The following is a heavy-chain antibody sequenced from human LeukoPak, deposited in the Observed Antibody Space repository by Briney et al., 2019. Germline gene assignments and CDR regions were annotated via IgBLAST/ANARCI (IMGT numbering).Heavy chain of an antibody. CDR3: ARDWDGSSWGEVWFDP. D-gene: IGHD6-13*01. CDR2: ISGSGGST. CDR1: GFTFSSYA. J-gene: IGHJ5*02. Sequence: EGSLRLTCAVSGFTFSSYAMSWVRQAPGKGLERVSAISGSGGSTYYADSVKGRFTISRDNAKTSLYLQMNSLRAEDTAVYYCARDWDGSSWGEVWFDPLGQGTLVTVSS. V-gene: IGHV3-23*01.